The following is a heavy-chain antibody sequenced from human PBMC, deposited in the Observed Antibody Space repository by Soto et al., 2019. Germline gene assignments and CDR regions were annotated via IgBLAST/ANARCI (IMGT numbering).Heavy chain of an antibody. CDR3: AKDGDNRNGCLDY. V-gene: IGHV3-30*18. D-gene: IGHD6-25*01. CDR1: GFTFSSYG. J-gene: IGHJ4*02. CDR2: ISYDGSNK. Sequence: PGGSLRLSCAASGFTFSSYGMHWVRQAPGKGLEWVAVISYDGSNKYYADSVKGRFTISRDNSKNTLYLQMNSLRAEDTAVYYCAKDGDNRNGCLDYWGQGTLVTVSS.